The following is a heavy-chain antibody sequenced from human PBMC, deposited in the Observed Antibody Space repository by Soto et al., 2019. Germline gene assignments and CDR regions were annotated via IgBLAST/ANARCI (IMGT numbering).Heavy chain of an antibody. Sequence: SETLSLTCAVFGESFSGYYWTWIRQPPGKGLEWIGEINHSDIANYNPSLKSRVSMSADTAKNQFSLKLISVTAADTAVYYCARGFNYFDFSGYYYDYWGQGTVVTVSS. J-gene: IGHJ4*02. CDR2: INHSDIA. CDR3: ARGFNYFDFSGYYYDY. CDR1: GESFSGYY. V-gene: IGHV4-34*01. D-gene: IGHD3-22*01.